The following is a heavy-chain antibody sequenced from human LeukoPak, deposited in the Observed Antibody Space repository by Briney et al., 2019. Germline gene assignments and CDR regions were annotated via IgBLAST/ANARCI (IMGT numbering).Heavy chain of an antibody. CDR2: IYSGGTT. CDR1: GFTVSTNC. V-gene: IGHV3-53*04. J-gene: IGHJ4*02. CDR3: ARVDTVMAYYFDL. D-gene: IGHD5-18*01. Sequence: GGSLRLSCAASGFTVSTNCMTWVRQAPGKGLEWVSTIYSGGTTYYADSVMGRFTISRHNTRNTLYLQMNSLRAEDTAVYYCARVDTVMAYYFDLWGQGTLVTVSS.